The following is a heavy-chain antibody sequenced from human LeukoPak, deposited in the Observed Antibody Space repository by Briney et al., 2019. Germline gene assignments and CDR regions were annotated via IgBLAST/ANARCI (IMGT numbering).Heavy chain of an antibody. V-gene: IGHV3-23*01. J-gene: IGHJ6*03. CDR3: AKGGAVSSKSITMIRGTRRYNYYMDV. CDR1: GFTFINYG. CDR2: IGGSGGST. Sequence: EGTLRLSCAASGFTFINYGMSWVRQAPGKGLEWVSAIGGSGGSTYYADSVKGRFTISRDNSKNTLYLQMNSLRAEDTAVYYCAKGGAVSSKSITMIRGTRRYNYYMDVWGKGTTVTISS. D-gene: IGHD3-10*01.